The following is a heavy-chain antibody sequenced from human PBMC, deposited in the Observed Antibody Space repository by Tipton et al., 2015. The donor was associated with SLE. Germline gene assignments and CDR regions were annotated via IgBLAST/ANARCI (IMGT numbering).Heavy chain of an antibody. Sequence: TLSLTCTVSGGSISSYYWSWIRQPPGKGLEWIGYIYYSGSTNYNPSLKSRVTISVDTSKNQFSLKLSSVTAADTAVYYCARVGGGGYYVKDFWDQGSLVTVSS. CDR2: IYYSGST. CDR3: ARVGGGGYYVKDF. J-gene: IGHJ4*02. V-gene: IGHV4-59*01. CDR1: GGSISSYY. D-gene: IGHD1-26*01.